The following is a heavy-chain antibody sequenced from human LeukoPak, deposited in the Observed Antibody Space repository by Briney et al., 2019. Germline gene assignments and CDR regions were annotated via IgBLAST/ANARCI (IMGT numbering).Heavy chain of an antibody. Sequence: ASVKVSCKASGYTFTCYYMHWVRQAPGQGLEWMGWINPNSGGTNYAQKFQGRVTMTRDTSISTAYMELSRLRSDDTAVYYCARAGSGSLKRDYFDYRGQGTLVTGSS. J-gene: IGHJ4*02. CDR1: GYTFTCYY. D-gene: IGHD3-10*01. V-gene: IGHV1-2*02. CDR2: INPNSGGT. CDR3: ARAGSGSLKRDYFDY.